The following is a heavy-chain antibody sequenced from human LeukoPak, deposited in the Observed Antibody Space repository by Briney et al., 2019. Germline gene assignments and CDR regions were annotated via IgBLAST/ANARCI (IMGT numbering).Heavy chain of an antibody. CDR3: ARGYSSGFYYYYYMDV. CDR2: ISRSSSYI. CDR1: GFTFSSYS. D-gene: IGHD6-19*01. J-gene: IGHJ6*03. V-gene: IGHV3-21*01. Sequence: GGSLRLSCAASGFTFSSYSMSWVRQAPGKGLEWVSSISRSSSYIYYADSVKGRFTISRDNAKNSLYLQMNSLRAEDTAVYYCARGYSSGFYYYYYMDVWGKGTTVTVSS.